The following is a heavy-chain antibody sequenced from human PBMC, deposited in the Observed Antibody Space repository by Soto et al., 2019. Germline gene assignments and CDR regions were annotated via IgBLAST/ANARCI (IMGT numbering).Heavy chain of an antibody. V-gene: IGHV5-51*01. CDR3: VSPAGSTYKNGFDC. Sequence: PGESRKISCKGSGYSFANYWIGWAREMPGKGLEWMGIMYPGDSQTKYSPSFQGQVSISADKSISTAYLQWSSLKASDTAMYYCVSPAGSTYKNGFDCWGQGTLVTVSS. CDR1: GYSFANYW. CDR2: MYPGDSQT. J-gene: IGHJ4*01. D-gene: IGHD1-20*01.